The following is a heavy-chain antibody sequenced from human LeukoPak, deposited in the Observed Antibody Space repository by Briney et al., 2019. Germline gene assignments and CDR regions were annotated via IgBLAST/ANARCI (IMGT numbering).Heavy chain of an antibody. CDR2: INPNSGGT. CDR1: GYTFTGYY. CDR3: ARDREWRSSPTGEFDY. J-gene: IGHJ4*02. V-gene: IGHV1-2*02. Sequence: GASVKVSRKASGYTFTGYYMHWVRQAPGQGLEWMGWINPNSGGTNYAQKFQGRVTMTGDTSISTAYMELSRLRSDDTAVYYCARDREWRSSPTGEFDYWGQGTLVTVSS. D-gene: IGHD6-13*01.